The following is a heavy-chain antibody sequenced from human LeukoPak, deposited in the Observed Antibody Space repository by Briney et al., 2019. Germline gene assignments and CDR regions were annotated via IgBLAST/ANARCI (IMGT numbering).Heavy chain of an antibody. CDR3: ARAAPSPHRGLWFGELQDY. D-gene: IGHD3-10*01. CDR2: INSDGRST. CDR1: VFTFSSYW. V-gene: IGHV3-74*01. Sequence: GGSLRLSCAASVFTFSSYWMHWVRQAPEKGLVWVSRINSDGRSTSYADSVKGRFTISRDNAKDTLYLQMNSLRAEDTAVYYCARAAPSPHRGLWFGELQDYWGQGTLVTVSS. J-gene: IGHJ4*02.